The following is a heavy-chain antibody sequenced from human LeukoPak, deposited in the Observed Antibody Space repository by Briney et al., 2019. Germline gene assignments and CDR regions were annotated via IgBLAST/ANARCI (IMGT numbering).Heavy chain of an antibody. CDR1: GYTFTSYH. D-gene: IGHD3-9*01. CDR3: ARDRTTPIRYFDWLNIPNWFDP. CDR2: INPSGGTT. J-gene: IGHJ5*02. V-gene: IGHV1-46*01. Sequence: GASVKVSCKASGYTFTSYHMHWVRQAPGQGLEWMGIINPSGGTTNYAQKFRGRVTMTRDMSTSTAYMELSRLRSDDTAVYYCARDRTTPIRYFDWLNIPNWFDPWGQGTLVTVSS.